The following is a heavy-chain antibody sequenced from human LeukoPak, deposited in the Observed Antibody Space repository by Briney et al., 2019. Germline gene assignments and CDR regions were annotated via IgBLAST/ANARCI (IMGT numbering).Heavy chain of an antibody. D-gene: IGHD3-3*01. CDR1: GGSISSYY. Sequence: SETLSLTCTVSGGSISSYYWSWIRQPPGKGLEWIGEINHSGSTNYNPSLKSRVTISVDTSKNQFSLKLSSVTAADTAVYYCARGPDYDFWSGYFYYYYGMDVWGQGTTVTVSS. CDR2: INHSGST. V-gene: IGHV4-34*01. CDR3: ARGPDYDFWSGYFYYYYGMDV. J-gene: IGHJ6*02.